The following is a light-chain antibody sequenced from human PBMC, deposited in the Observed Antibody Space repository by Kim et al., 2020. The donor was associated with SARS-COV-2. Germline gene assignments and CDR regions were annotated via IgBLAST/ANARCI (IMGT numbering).Light chain of an antibody. Sequence: SITNTCTGSTNEPGDQKLVSWYKKYPGKAPKLLIYDVTKRPSGASTRFSGSRSGNTASLTISGLQTEDEADYYCCSFFRSSTAYVFGTGTKVNVL. CDR3: CSFFRSSTAYV. CDR1: TNEPGDQKL. V-gene: IGLV2-23*02. J-gene: IGLJ1*01. CDR2: DVT.